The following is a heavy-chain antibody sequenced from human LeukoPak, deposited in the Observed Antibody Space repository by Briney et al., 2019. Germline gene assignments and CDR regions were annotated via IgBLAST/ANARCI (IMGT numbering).Heavy chain of an antibody. V-gene: IGHV3-23*01. CDR2: ISDSGGYT. D-gene: IGHD3-16*02. Sequence: GGSLRLSCAASGLTFRTYAMSWVRQAPGKGLEWVSSISDSGGYTFYADSVKGRFTISRDHSKNTVYLQMNSLRAEDTAVYYCAKGGSYRSQPYFDYWGQGTPVTVSS. J-gene: IGHJ4*02. CDR3: AKGGSYRSQPYFDY. CDR1: GLTFRTYA.